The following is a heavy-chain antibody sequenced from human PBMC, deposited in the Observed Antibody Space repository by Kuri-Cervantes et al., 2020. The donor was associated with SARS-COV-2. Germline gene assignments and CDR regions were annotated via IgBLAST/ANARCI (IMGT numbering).Heavy chain of an antibody. J-gene: IGHJ6*02. CDR2: IYTSGST. Sequence: SETLSLTCTVSGGSISSGSYYWSWIRQPAGKGLEWIGRIYTSGSTNYNPSLKSRVTISVDTSKNQFSLKLSSVTAADTAVYYCARARSSSSKYYYYYGMDVWGQGTTVTVSS. D-gene: IGHD6-6*01. CDR3: ARARSSSSKYYYYYGMDV. V-gene: IGHV4-61*02. CDR1: GGSISSGSYY.